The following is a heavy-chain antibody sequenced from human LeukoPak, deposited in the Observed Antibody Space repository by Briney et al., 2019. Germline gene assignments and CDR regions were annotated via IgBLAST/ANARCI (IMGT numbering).Heavy chain of an antibody. CDR3: VRALGYRYFDL. D-gene: IGHD3-16*01. CDR2: TYYRSKKYN. J-gene: IGHJ2*01. V-gene: IGHV6-1*01. Sequence: SHTLTLTCAVSGDSFSSNSAAWLWLRPSPSRGLEWLGRTYYRSKKYNDYAVSVKTRITINPDTSNNKVALQLNSVTPEDTAVYYYVRALGYRYFDLWGRGTMVTVSS. CDR1: GDSFSSNSAA.